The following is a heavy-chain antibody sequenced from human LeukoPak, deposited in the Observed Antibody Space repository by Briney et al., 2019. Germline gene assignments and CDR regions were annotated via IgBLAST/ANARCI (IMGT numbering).Heavy chain of an antibody. D-gene: IGHD5-24*01. CDR3: ARPSPPGDGYNPCDY. J-gene: IGHJ4*02. V-gene: IGHV3-30*04. Sequence: GSLRLSCAASGFTFHNFAMHWVRQAPGKGLEWVAVISNDERNKYYAESVKGRFTISRDNSKNTVYLQMNSLRTEDTAVYYCARPSPPGDGYNPCDYWGPGALVTVSS. CDR2: ISNDERNK. CDR1: GFTFHNFA.